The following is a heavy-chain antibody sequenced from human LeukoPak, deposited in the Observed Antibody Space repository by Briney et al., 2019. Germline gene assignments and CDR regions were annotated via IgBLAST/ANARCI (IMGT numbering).Heavy chain of an antibody. Sequence: GASVKVSCKASGYTFTSYDINWVRQATGQGLEWMGWMNPNSGNTGYAQKLQGRVTMATDTSTSTAYMELSRLRSDDTAVYYCARVRYRLAETYIDYWGQGTLVTVSS. CDR3: ARVRYRLAETYIDY. J-gene: IGHJ4*02. D-gene: IGHD3-16*01. V-gene: IGHV1-8*02. CDR2: MNPNSGNT. CDR1: GYTFTSYD.